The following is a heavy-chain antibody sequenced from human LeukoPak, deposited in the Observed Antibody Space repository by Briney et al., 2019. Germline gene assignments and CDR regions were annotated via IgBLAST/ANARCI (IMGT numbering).Heavy chain of an antibody. CDR1: GYTFTDYY. CDR2: INPNSGGT. V-gene: IGHV1-2*02. CDR3: AREGVGEGAFDI. J-gene: IGHJ3*02. D-gene: IGHD1-26*01. Sequence: ASVKVSCKASGYTFTDYYMHWVRQAPGQGLEWMGWINPNSGGTNYAQKFQGRVTMTRDTSISTAYMELSRPASDDTAVYHCAREGVGEGAFDIWGQGTMVTVSS.